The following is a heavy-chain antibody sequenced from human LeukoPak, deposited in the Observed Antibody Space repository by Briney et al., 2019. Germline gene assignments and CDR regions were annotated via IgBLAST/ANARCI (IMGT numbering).Heavy chain of an antibody. CDR2: IKQDGSEK. CDR1: GCTFSSYW. V-gene: IGHV3-7*01. CDR3: ARVAPSYYFDY. J-gene: IGHJ4*02. Sequence: PGGSLRLSCAASGCTFSSYWMSWVRQAPGKGLEWVANIKQDGSEKYYVDSVKGRFTISRDNAKNSLYLQMNSLRAEDTAVYYCARVAPSYYFDYWGQGPLVTVSS.